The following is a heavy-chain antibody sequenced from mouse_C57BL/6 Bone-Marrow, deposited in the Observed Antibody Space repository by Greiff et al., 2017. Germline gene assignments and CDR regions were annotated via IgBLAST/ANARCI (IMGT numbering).Heavy chain of an antibody. CDR2: IDPENGDT. Sequence: VQLQQSGAELVRPGASVKLSCTASGFNIKDDYMHWVKQRPEQGLEWIGWIDPENGDTEYASKFQGRATITADTSSNTAYLQISSLTSEYTAVYYFTRTRWIDYWGQGTTLPVSS. D-gene: IGHD1-1*01. V-gene: IGHV14-4*01. CDR1: GFNIKDDY. J-gene: IGHJ2*01. CDR3: TRTRWIDY.